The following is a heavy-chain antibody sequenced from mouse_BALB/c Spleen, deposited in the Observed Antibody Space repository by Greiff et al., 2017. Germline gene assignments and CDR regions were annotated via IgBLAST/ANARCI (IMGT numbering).Heavy chain of an antibody. Sequence: QVQLKESGAELMKPGASVKISCKATGYTFSSYWIEWVKQRPGHGLEWIGEILPGSGSTNYNEKFKGKATFTADTSSNTAYMQLSSLTSEDSAVYYCARWDGYDGFDYWGQGTTLTVSS. J-gene: IGHJ2*01. CDR3: ARWDGYDGFDY. D-gene: IGHD2-2*01. CDR1: GYTFSSYW. CDR2: ILPGSGST. V-gene: IGHV1-9*01.